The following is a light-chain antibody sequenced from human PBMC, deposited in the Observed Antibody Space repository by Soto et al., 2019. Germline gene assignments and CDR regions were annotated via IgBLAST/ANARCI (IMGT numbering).Light chain of an antibody. V-gene: IGKV3-15*01. Sequence: DIVMTQSPATLSVSPGERATLSCRASLTVSNNLAWYQQKPGQAPRLLFYYASTRATGIPDRFSGSGSVKDFTLTISSVQSEDVAVYYCQQYNNWPPGATFGPGTRVDIK. CDR1: LTVSNN. CDR2: YAS. CDR3: QQYNNWPPGAT. J-gene: IGKJ3*01.